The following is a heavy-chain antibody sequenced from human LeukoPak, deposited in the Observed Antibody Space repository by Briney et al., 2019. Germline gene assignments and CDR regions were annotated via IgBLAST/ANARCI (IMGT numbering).Heavy chain of an antibody. J-gene: IGHJ5*02. V-gene: IGHV4-34*01. D-gene: IGHD6-13*01. CDR2: INHSGST. CDR1: GGSFSGYY. CDR3: ARVGRSSSWYIGRFDP. Sequence: PSETLSLTCAVYGGSFSGYYWSWIRQPPGKGLEWIGEINHSGSTNYNPSLKSRVTISVDTSKNQFSLKLSSVTAADTAVYYCARVGRSSSWYIGRFDPWGQGTLVTASS.